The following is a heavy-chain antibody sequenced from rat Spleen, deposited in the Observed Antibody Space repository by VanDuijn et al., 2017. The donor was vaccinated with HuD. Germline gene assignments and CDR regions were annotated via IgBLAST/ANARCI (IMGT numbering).Heavy chain of an antibody. Sequence: EVQLVKSGGGLVQPGKSLKLSCVASGFTFNKYWMTWIRQAPGKGLEWIASITHVGGTTFYPDSLKGRFTLSRDDARSTLYLQMDSLRSEDTAAYYCARTTYDYFDYWGQGVMVTVSS. V-gene: IGHV5-31*01. D-gene: IGHD2-1*01. CDR2: ITHVGGTT. J-gene: IGHJ2*01. CDR1: GFTFNKYW. CDR3: ARTTYDYFDY.